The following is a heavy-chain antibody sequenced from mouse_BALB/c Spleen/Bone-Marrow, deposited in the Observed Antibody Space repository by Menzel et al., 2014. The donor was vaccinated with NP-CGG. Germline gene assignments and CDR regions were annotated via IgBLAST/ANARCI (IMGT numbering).Heavy chain of an antibody. CDR3: ARPDYYGYLNY. D-gene: IGHD1-1*01. V-gene: IGHV4-1*02. CDR2: VNPDSRTI. Sequence: EVKVIESGGGLVQPGGSLKLSCAASGFDFSRYWMSWVRQAPGKGLEWIGEVNPDSRTINYTPSLKDKFIISRDNAKNTLYLRLNKVRPEDTALYYCARPDYYGYLNYWGQGTTLTVSS. CDR1: GFDFSRYW. J-gene: IGHJ2*01.